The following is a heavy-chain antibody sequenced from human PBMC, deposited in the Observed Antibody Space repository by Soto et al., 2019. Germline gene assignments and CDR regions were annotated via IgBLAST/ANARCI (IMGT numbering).Heavy chain of an antibody. CDR2: IWYDGTNK. CDR3: ARGEEGALVDYYGMDV. V-gene: IGHV3-33*01. D-gene: IGHD2-21*01. J-gene: IGHJ6*02. Sequence: QVQLLESGGGVAQPGRSLRLSCAASGFTFSSYGMHWVHQAPGKRLEWVAVIWYDGTNKYYADSVKGRFTISRDNSKNTLYLQMNSLRAEDTAVYYCARGEEGALVDYYGMDVWGQGTTVTVSS. CDR1: GFTFSSYG.